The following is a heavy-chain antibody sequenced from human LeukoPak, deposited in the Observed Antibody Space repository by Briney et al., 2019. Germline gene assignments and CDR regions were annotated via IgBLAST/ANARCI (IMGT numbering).Heavy chain of an antibody. V-gene: IGHV4-38-2*02. CDR3: ARDLGGDFWSGYYFNWFDP. CDR1: GYSISSGYY. Sequence: SETLSLTCTVSGYSISSGYYWGWIRQPPGKGLEWIGSIYHSGSTYYNPSLKSRVTISVDTSKNQFSLKLSSVTAADTAVYYCARDLGGDFWSGYYFNWFDPWGQETLVTVSS. D-gene: IGHD3-3*01. CDR2: IYHSGST. J-gene: IGHJ5*02.